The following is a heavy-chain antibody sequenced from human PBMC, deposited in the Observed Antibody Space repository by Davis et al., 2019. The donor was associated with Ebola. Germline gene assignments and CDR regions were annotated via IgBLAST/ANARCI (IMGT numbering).Heavy chain of an antibody. CDR2: IRYDASNK. J-gene: IGHJ4*02. Sequence: GGSLRPSCAASGLTFSSYGMHCVRQAPGKGLEWVAFIRYDASNKYYADSVKGRFTISRDNSKNTLYLQMNSLRAEDTAVYYCAKDRIAAAGTYFDYWGQGSLVTVSS. CDR1: GLTFSSYG. D-gene: IGHD6-13*01. V-gene: IGHV3-30*02. CDR3: AKDRIAAAGTYFDY.